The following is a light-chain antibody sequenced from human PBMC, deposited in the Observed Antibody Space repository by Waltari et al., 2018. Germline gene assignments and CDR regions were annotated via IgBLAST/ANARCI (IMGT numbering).Light chain of an antibody. V-gene: IGLV8-61*01. J-gene: IGLJ3*02. Sequence: TVVTQEPSLSVSPGGTVTLTCGLTSGSVLTSDYPSWYQQTPGQAPRTLIYNTATRSSGVPDRFSGSILGSKAALTVAGAQADDESDYYCVLYLNGGIWVFGGGTRLTVL. CDR1: SGSVLTSDY. CDR2: NTA. CDR3: VLYLNGGIWV.